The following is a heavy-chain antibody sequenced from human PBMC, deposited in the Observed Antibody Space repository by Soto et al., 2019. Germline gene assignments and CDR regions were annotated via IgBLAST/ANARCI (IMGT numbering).Heavy chain of an antibody. J-gene: IGHJ4*02. CDR2: ISNSGGGT. CDR1: GFTFSSYA. CDR3: ANRVYHGDFDY. Sequence: EVQLLESGGGLVQPGGSLRLSCAASGFTFSSYAMSWVRQAPGKGLEWVSGISNSGGGTYYADSVKGRFTLSRDNSKNTLYPQMNSLRADDTAVYYCANRVYHGDFDYWGQGTLVTVSS. V-gene: IGHV3-23*01. D-gene: IGHD2-2*01.